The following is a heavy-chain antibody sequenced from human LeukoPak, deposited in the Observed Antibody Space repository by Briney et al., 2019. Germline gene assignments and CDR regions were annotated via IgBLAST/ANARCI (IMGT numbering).Heavy chain of an antibody. CDR1: GGSISSYY. J-gene: IGHJ4*02. Sequence: SETLSLTCTVSGGSISSYYWSWIRQPPGKGLEWIGYIYYSGSTNYNPSLRSRVTISVDTSKNQFSLKLSSVTAADTAVYYCARDPGTAAGYFDYWGQGTLVTVSS. D-gene: IGHD6-13*01. CDR3: ARDPGTAAGYFDY. CDR2: IYYSGST. V-gene: IGHV4-59*13.